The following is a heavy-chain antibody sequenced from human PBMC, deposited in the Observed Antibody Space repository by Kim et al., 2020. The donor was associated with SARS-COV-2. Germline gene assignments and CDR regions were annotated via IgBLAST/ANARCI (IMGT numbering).Heavy chain of an antibody. V-gene: IGHV1-3*01. CDR2: INGGNGNR. Sequence: ASVKVSCKASGYSFTGYAIHWVRQAPGQGLEWMGWINGGNGNRRYSQKLEGRVNLTRDTSASTAYMELVSLRAEDTAVYFCARVLYTYGAGYDNWGQGTLVTVSS. CDR3: ARVLYTYGAGYDN. CDR1: GYSFTGYA. D-gene: IGHD2-8*01. J-gene: IGHJ4*02.